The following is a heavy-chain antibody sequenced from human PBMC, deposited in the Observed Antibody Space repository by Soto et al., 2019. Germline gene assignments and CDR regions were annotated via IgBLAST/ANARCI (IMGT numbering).Heavy chain of an antibody. J-gene: IGHJ4*02. D-gene: IGHD4-17*01. CDR3: ARYGDYFSIEY. CDR2: IIPILGIA. CDR1: GGTFSSYT. V-gene: IGHV1-69*02. Sequence: GASVKVSCKASGGTFSSYTISWVRQAPGQGLEWMGRIIPILGIANYAQKFQGRVTITADKSTSTAYMELSSLRSEDTAVYYCARYGDYFSIEYWGQGTLVTVSS.